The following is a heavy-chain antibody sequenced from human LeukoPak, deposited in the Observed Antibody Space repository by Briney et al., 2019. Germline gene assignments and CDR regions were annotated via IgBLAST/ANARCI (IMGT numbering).Heavy chain of an antibody. CDR2: IYPGDSDT. CDR3: ARIRRDGYNDYYYYYMDV. CDR1: GYGFSSYW. Sequence: GESLKISCKGSGYGFSSYWIGWLRQIPGKGLEWMGIIYPGDSDTRYSPSFQGQVTISADKSISTAYLQWSSLKASDTAMYYCARIRRDGYNDYYYYYMDVWGKGTTVTVSS. J-gene: IGHJ6*03. V-gene: IGHV5-51*01. D-gene: IGHD5-24*01.